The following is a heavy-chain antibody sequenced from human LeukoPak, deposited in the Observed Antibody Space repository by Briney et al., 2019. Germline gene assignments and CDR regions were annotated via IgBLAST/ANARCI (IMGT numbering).Heavy chain of an antibody. CDR2: IKQDGSEA. V-gene: IGHV3-7*01. CDR3: ARGNYYGQDY. CDR1: GFTFSNHW. Sequence: TGGSLRLSCAASGFTFSNHWMSWVRQAPGKGLEWVANIKQDGSEAYDGDSVKGRFTISRDNAKNTLYLQMNSLRAEDTAVYYCARGNYYGQDYWGQGTQVTVSS. J-gene: IGHJ4*02. D-gene: IGHD3-10*01.